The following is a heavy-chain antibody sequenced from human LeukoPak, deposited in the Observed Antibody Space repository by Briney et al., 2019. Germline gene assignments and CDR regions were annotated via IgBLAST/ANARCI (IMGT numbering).Heavy chain of an antibody. CDR2: IYHSGST. CDR1: GGSISSSNW. CDR3: ARENVLLWFGELLSVHFDY. V-gene: IGHV4-4*02. D-gene: IGHD3-10*01. Sequence: PSETLSLTCAVSGGSISSSNWWSWVRQPPGKGLEWIGEIYHSGSTNYNPSLKSRVTISVDRSKNQFSLKLSSVTAADTAVYYCARENVLLWFGELLSVHFDYWGQGTLVTVSS. J-gene: IGHJ4*02.